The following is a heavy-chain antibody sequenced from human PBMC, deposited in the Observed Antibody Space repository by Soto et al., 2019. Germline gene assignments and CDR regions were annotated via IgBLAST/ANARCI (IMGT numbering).Heavy chain of an antibody. J-gene: IGHJ6*03. CDR3: AIFWSGDYYYMDV. Sequence: SETMSLTSAVYGGSFSGYYWSRIRQPQGKGLEWIGEINHSGSTNYNPSLKSRVTISVDTSKNQFSLKLSSVTAADTAVYYCAIFWSGDYYYMDVWVKGTTVTVSS. CDR2: INHSGST. D-gene: IGHD3-3*01. V-gene: IGHV4-34*01. CDR1: GGSFSGYY.